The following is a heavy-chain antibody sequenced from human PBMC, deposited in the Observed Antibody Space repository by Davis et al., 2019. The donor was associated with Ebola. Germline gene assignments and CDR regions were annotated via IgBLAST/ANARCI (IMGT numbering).Heavy chain of an antibody. CDR3: ARLPRGAASHFDY. Sequence: PGGSLRLSCAVSGFSVSRTYMSWVRQAPGKGLEWVPTIYNDGATNYAASVKDRLTISRDNSKNTLYLQLNSLGPEDTAVYYCARLPRGAASHFDYWGQGTLVTVSS. D-gene: IGHD2-15*01. J-gene: IGHJ4*02. CDR1: GFSVSRTY. CDR2: IYNDGAT. V-gene: IGHV3-53*05.